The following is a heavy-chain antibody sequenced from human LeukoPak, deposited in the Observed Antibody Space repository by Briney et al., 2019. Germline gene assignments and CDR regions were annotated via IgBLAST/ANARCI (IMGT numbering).Heavy chain of an antibody. CDR2: IYTSGST. V-gene: IGHV4-4*07. Sequence: SETLSLTCTVSGGSISSYYWSRLRQPPGKGLEWIGRIYTSGSTNYNPSLKSRVTISVDTSKNQFSLKLSSVTAADTAVYYCARGGGRITYYYDSSGYSIIDYWGQGTLVTVSS. CDR1: GGSISSYY. D-gene: IGHD3-22*01. CDR3: ARGGGRITYYYDSSGYSIIDY. J-gene: IGHJ4*02.